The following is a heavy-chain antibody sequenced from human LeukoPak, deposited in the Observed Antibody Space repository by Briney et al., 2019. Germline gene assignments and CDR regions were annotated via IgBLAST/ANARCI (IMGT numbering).Heavy chain of an antibody. CDR3: ARQRGYSYGPNWFDP. CDR2: IYPGDSDT. Sequence: GESLKISCKGSGYSFTSYWIGWVRQMPGKGLEWMGIIYPGDSDTRYSPSFQGQVTISADKSISTAYLQWSSLKASDTAMYYCARQRGYSYGPNWFDPRGQGTLVTVSS. D-gene: IGHD5-18*01. CDR1: GYSFTSYW. V-gene: IGHV5-51*01. J-gene: IGHJ5*02.